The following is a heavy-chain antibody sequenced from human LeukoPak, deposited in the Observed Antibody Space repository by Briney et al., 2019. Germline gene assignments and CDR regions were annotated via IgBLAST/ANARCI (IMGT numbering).Heavy chain of an antibody. CDR2: IIPIFGTA. V-gene: IGHV1-69*13. Sequence: SVKVSCKASGNSISNYAVSWMRQAPGQGFEWMGGIIPIFGTADYAQKFQGRVTITADQSTSTTYMALSSLKSEDTATYYCTTRACHAGGCSSSFYYYYGLHFWGQGTTVSVS. J-gene: IGHJ6*02. D-gene: IGHD3-16*01. CDR3: TTRACHAGGCSSSFYYYYGLHF. CDR1: GNSISNYA.